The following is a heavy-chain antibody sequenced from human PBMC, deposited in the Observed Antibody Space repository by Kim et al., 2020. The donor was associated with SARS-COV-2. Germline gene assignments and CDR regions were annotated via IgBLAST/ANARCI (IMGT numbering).Heavy chain of an antibody. V-gene: IGHV3-30*07. D-gene: IGHD3-9*01. CDR3: ARDQTKLRYFDCDAFDI. J-gene: IGHJ3*02. Sequence: VKGRFTISRDNSKNTLYLQMNSLRAEDTAVYYCARDQTKLRYFDCDAFDIWGQGTMVTVSS.